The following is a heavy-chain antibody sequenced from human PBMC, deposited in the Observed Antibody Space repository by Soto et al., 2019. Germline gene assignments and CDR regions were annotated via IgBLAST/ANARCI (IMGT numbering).Heavy chain of an antibody. CDR3: TVASSSGEDVDL. CDR1: GGTFSTYS. D-gene: IGHD6-6*01. J-gene: IGHJ3*01. Sequence: QVQLVQSGAEVKKPGSSVKVSCQDSGGTFSTYSLFWVRQAPGQGLEWMGRIIPMLGTRNYEKRFQDKVTITANKNTATAHMVLRSLRAEDTAPSYGTVASSSGEDVDLWGAATGVTVTS. CDR2: IIPMLGTR. V-gene: IGHV1-69*08.